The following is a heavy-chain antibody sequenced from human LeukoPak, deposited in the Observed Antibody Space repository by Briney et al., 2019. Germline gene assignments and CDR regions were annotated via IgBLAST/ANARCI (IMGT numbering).Heavy chain of an antibody. V-gene: IGHV4-39*01. D-gene: IGHD3-10*01. Sequence: TSETLSLTCTVSGGSISSSSYYWGWIRQPPGKVLEWIGSIYYSGSTYYDPSLKSRVTISADTSKNQFSLNLSSVTAADTAVYYCARLAGGRSGYFDYWGQGTQVTVSS. CDR1: GGSISSSSYY. CDR2: IYYSGST. CDR3: ARLAGGRSGYFDY. J-gene: IGHJ4*02.